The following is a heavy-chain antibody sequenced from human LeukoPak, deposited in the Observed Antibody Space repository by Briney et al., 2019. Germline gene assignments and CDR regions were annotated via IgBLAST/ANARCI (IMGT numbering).Heavy chain of an antibody. J-gene: IGHJ4*02. CDR2: IESSSRVT. CDR3: ARRVPNQVITDYFDY. CDR1: GFTLTSYS. V-gene: IGHV3-48*04. D-gene: IGHD3-16*01. Sequence: TGGSLRLSCAASGFTLTSYSMNWVRQAPGKGLEWISFIESSSRVTFYAESVKGRFTISRDNAKNSLFLQMNNLRAEDTAVYYCARRVPNQVITDYFDYWGQGALVTVSS.